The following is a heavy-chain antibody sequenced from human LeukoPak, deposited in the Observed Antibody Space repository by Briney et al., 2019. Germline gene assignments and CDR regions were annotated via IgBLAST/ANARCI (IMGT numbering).Heavy chain of an antibody. J-gene: IGHJ5*02. CDR3: ARGYYDILTGYRPPLWFDP. CDR1: GGTFSSCA. V-gene: IGHV1-69*13. D-gene: IGHD3-9*01. CDR2: IIPIFGTA. Sequence: ASVKVSCKASGGTFSSCAISWVRQAPGQGLEWMGGIIPIFGTANYAQKFQGRVTITADESTSTAYMELSSLRSEDTAVYYCARGYYDILTGYRPPLWFDPWGQGTLVTVSS.